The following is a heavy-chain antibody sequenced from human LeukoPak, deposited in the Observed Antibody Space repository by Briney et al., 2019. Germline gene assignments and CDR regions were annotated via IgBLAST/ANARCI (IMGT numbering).Heavy chain of an antibody. J-gene: IGHJ4*02. V-gene: IGHV1-8*01. CDR1: GYTFTSYD. CDR3: ARDQDYYDSSGYYEFDY. Sequence: ASVKVSCKASGYTFTSYDINWVRQATGQGLEWMGWMNPNSGNTGYAQKFQGRVTMTRSTSISTAYMELSSLRSEDTAVYYCARDQDYYDSSGYYEFDYWGQGTLVTVSS. D-gene: IGHD3-22*01. CDR2: MNPNSGNT.